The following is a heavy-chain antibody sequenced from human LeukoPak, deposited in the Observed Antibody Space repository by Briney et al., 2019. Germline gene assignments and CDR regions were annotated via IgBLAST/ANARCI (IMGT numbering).Heavy chain of an antibody. CDR3: AKLVRVGTSYCFDL. CDR2: FIVRDGST. D-gene: IGHD1-26*01. CDR1: GGSISSYY. Sequence: ETLSLTCTVSGGSISSYYWSWVRQAPGKGLEWVSAFIVRDGSTYYAASVKGRFTISRDNSKNTLYLQMNSLRAEDTAVYYCAKLVRVGTSYCFDLWGQGTLVTVSS. V-gene: IGHV3-23*01. J-gene: IGHJ4*02.